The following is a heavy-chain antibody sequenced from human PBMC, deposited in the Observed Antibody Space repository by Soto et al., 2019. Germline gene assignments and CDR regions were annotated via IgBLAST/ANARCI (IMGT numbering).Heavy chain of an antibody. CDR3: ARGRPYCSSTSCYIYYFDY. V-gene: IGHV4-59*01. CDR2: IYYSGST. Sequence: LSLTCTVSGGSISSYYWSWIRQPPGKGLEWIGYIYYSGSTNYNPSLKSRVTISVDTSKNQFSLKLSSVTAADTAVYYCARGRPYCSSTSCYIYYFDYWGQGTLVTVSS. J-gene: IGHJ4*02. CDR1: GGSISSYY. D-gene: IGHD2-2*02.